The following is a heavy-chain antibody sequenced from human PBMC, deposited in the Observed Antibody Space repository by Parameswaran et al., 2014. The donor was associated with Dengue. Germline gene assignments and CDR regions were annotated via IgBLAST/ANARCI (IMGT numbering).Heavy chain of an antibody. CDR2: IDWDDDK. V-gene: IGHV2-70*01. J-gene: IGHJ4*02. D-gene: IGHD3-22*01. CDR3: ARILVPGYDSSGPIDY. Sequence: ARWIRQPPGKALEWLALIDWDDDKYYSTSLKTRLTISKDTSKNQVVLTMTNMDPVDTATYYCARILVPGYDSSGPIDYWGQGTLVTVSS.